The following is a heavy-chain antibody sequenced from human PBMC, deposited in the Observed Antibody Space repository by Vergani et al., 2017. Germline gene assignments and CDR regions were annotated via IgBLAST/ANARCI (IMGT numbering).Heavy chain of an antibody. CDR3: MKDAGSYENFFDS. CDR2: LTGGGGST. Sequence: EVQLLESGGSLKQPGGSVRLSCAASGFTFSTYAMHWVRQAPGKGLEWVSALTGGGGSTYYADSFKGRFIISRDNSMDTLYLQMNSLRHEYSATYYCMKDAGSYENFFDSWGQGTLVTVSS. V-gene: IGHV3-23*01. CDR1: GFTFSTYA. J-gene: IGHJ4*02. D-gene: IGHD2-15*01.